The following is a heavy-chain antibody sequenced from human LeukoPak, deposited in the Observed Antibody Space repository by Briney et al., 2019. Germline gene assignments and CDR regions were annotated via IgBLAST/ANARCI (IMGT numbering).Heavy chain of an antibody. Sequence: SETLSLTCTVSGYSISSGYFWGWIRQPPGKGLEWIGEIYHSGSTYYTPSLKSRVTISIDTSKNQFSLKLSSVTAADTAVYYCARVADGYSYGYYYYYMDVWGKGTTVTISS. CDR2: IYHSGST. D-gene: IGHD5-18*01. CDR3: ARVADGYSYGYYYYYMDV. J-gene: IGHJ6*03. CDR1: GYSISSGYF. V-gene: IGHV4-38-2*02.